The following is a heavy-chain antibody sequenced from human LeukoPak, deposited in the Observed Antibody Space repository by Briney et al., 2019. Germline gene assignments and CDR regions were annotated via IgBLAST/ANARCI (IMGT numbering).Heavy chain of an antibody. D-gene: IGHD1-1*01. J-gene: IGHJ4*02. V-gene: IGHV4-59*01. CDR3: AVGRRGTSAY. CDR2: IYYSGST. Sequence: PSETLSLTCTVSGGSISSYYWSWIRQPPGKGLEWIGYIYYSGSTNYNPSLKSRVTISVDTSKNQFSLKLSSVTAADTAVYYCAVGRRGTSAYWGQGTLVTVSS. CDR1: GGSISSYY.